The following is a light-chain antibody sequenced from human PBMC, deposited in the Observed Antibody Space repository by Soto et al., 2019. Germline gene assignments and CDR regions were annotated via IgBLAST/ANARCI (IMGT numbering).Light chain of an antibody. CDR2: AAS. V-gene: IGKV1-39*01. CDR3: KQSYSSQWT. CDR1: RSISRY. J-gene: IGKJ1*01. Sequence: DIQMTQSPSSLSASVGDRVNMTCRASRSISRYLSWYQQKPGKAPNLLIYAASSLQSGVPSRFSGAGSGTDFTLTIGNLHPEDFAIYYCKQSYSSQWTFGQGNKVEI.